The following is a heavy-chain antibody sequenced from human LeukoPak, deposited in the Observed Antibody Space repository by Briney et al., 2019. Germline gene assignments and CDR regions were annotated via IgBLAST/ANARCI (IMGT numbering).Heavy chain of an antibody. CDR1: GFTISSYG. Sequence: GGSLRLSCAASGFTISSYGMHWVRQAPGKGLEWVAVISYDGSNKYYADSVKGRFTISRDNSKNTLYLQMNSLRAEDTAVYYCGTYYDFWSGYPAFDYWGQGTLVTVSS. J-gene: IGHJ4*02. V-gene: IGHV3-30*03. D-gene: IGHD3-3*01. CDR2: ISYDGSNK. CDR3: GTYYDFWSGYPAFDY.